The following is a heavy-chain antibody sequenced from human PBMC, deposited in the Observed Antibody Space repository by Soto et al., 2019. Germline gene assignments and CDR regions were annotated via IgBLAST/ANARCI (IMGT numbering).Heavy chain of an antibody. D-gene: IGHD1-1*01. CDR3: ARGGLERRRGYFDY. V-gene: IGHV1-69*06. Sequence: ASVKVSCKASGGTFSSYAISWVRQAPGQGLEWMGGIIPIFGTANYAQKFQGRVTITADKSTSTAYMELSSLRSEDTAVYYCARGGLERRRGYFDYWGQGTLVTVSS. CDR1: GGTFSSYA. J-gene: IGHJ4*02. CDR2: IIPIFGTA.